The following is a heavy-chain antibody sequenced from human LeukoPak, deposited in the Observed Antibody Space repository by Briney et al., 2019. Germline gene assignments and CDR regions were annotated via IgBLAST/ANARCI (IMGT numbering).Heavy chain of an antibody. D-gene: IGHD3-9*01. J-gene: IGHJ4*02. V-gene: IGHV4-59*01. CDR3: ARGLGYDILTGYYFDY. CDR1: GGSISSYY. Sequence: SETLSLTCTVSGGSISSYYWSWIRQPPGKGLEWIGYIYYSGSTNYNPSLKSRVTISVDTAKNQVSLKLSFVTAADTAVYYCARGLGYDILTGYYFDYWGQGTLVTVSS. CDR2: IYYSGST.